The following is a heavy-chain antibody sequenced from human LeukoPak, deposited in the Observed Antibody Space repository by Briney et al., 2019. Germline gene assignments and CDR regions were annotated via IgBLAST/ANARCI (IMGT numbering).Heavy chain of an antibody. D-gene: IGHD4-17*01. CDR2: IYTSGST. CDR1: GGSISSGSYY. J-gene: IGHJ3*02. V-gene: IGHV4-61*02. CDR3: ARPYDYGVHDAFDI. Sequence: SETLSLTCTVSGGSISSGSYYWSWIRQPAGKGLEWIGRIYTSGSTNYNPSLKSRVTISVDTSKNQFSLKLSSVTAADTAVYYCARPYDYGVHDAFDIWGQGTMVTVSS.